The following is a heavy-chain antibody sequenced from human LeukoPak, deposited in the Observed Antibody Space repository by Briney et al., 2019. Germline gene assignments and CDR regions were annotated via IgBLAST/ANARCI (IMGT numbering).Heavy chain of an antibody. V-gene: IGHV3-48*01. CDR2: ISSGSSTI. CDR3: ARETLLDY. CDR1: GFTFSSYS. Sequence: PGGSLRLSCAASGFTFSSYSMNWVRQAPGKGLEWVSYISSGSSTISYADSVKGRFTISRENAKNSVYLQMNSLRAEDTAVYYCARETLLDYWGQGTLVTVSS. J-gene: IGHJ4*02.